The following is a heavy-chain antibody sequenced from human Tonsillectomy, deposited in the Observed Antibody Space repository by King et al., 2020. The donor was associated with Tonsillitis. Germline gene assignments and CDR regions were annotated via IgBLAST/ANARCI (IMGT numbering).Heavy chain of an antibody. D-gene: IGHD3-22*01. CDR1: GSSISSGGYY. Sequence: VQLQESGPGLVKPSQTLSLTCTVSGSSISSGGYYWSWIRQHPGKGLEWIGYIYYSGSTYYNPSLKSRVTISVDTSKNQFSLKLSSVTAADTAVYYCARVSPNEGCYYDSSGYYFDYWGQGTLVTVSS. J-gene: IGHJ4*02. V-gene: IGHV4-31*03. CDR2: IYYSGST. CDR3: ARVSPNEGCYYDSSGYYFDY.